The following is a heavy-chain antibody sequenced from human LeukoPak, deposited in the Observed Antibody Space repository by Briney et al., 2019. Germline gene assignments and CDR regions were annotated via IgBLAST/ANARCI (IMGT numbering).Heavy chain of an antibody. CDR1: GFTFSSHW. D-gene: IGHD3-3*01. CDR2: IKQDGSEK. CDR3: AGRITIFGVVI. Sequence: PGGSLRLSCAASGFTFSSHWMSWVRQAPGKGLEWVANIKQDGSEKYYVDSVKGRFTISRDNAKNSLYLQMNSLRAEDTAVYYCAGRITIFGVVIWGQGTLVTVSS. V-gene: IGHV3-7*01. J-gene: IGHJ4*02.